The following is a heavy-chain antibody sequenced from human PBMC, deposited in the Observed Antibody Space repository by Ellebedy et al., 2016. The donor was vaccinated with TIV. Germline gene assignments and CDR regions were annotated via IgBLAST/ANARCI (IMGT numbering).Heavy chain of an antibody. CDR2: INPSGGST. J-gene: IGHJ4*02. Sequence: AASVKVSCKASGYTFTNYYMHWVRQAPGQGLEWMGKINPSGGSTSNAHHLQGRISMTTDTSTSTAYMELRSLRSDDTAVYYCARNTPMAEYFDYWGQGTLVTVSS. CDR1: GYTFTNYY. CDR3: ARNTPMAEYFDY. D-gene: IGHD5-18*01. V-gene: IGHV1-46*01.